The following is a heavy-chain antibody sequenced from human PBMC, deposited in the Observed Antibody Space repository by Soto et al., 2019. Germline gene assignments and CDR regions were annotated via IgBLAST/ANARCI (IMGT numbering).Heavy chain of an antibody. CDR3: ARERGSSSSRFFDY. Sequence: GGSLRLSCAASGFTFSNAWINWVRQAPGKGLEWVGRIKSKTDGGTTDYAEPVKGRFAISRDDSNNMVYLQMNSLRAEDTAVYYCARERGSSSSRFFDYWGQGKLVTVSS. D-gene: IGHD6-6*01. CDR2: IKSKTDGGTT. V-gene: IGHV3-15*07. J-gene: IGHJ4*02. CDR1: GFTFSNAW.